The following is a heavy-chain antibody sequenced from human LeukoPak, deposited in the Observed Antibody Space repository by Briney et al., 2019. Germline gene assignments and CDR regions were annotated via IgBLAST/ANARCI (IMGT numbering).Heavy chain of an antibody. D-gene: IGHD3-3*01. CDR1: AYSISSGYY. V-gene: IGHV4-38-2*02. J-gene: IGHJ4*02. Sequence: SETLSLTCIVSAYSISSGYYWGWIRQPPGKGLEWVGSISHRGSTYYNPSLRSRITISLDRSKQKFSLKLTSVTAADTAVYFCARGAEYYAIWRGYAGYSDYWGQGISVTVSS. CDR2: ISHRGST. CDR3: ARGAEYYAIWRGYAGYSDY.